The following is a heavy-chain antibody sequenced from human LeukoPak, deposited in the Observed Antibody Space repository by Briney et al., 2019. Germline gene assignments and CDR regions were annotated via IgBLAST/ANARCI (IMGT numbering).Heavy chain of an antibody. Sequence: GGSLRLSCAASAFTFSSYSMNWVRQAPGKGLEWVSSITSSSSYIYYADYVKGRFTISRDIAKNSLYLQTNSVRAEDPAVYHCAIEPRCRSWYYRANWFHP. CDR3: AIEPRCRSWYYRANWFHP. V-gene: IGHV3-21*01. CDR1: AFTFSSYS. D-gene: IGHD6-13*01. J-gene: IGHJ5*02. CDR2: ITSSSSYI.